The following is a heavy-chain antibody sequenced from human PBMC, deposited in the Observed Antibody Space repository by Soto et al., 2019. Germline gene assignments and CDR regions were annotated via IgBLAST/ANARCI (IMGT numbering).Heavy chain of an antibody. CDR3: AKDLATIPRGPYYYYYGMDV. Sequence: QVQLVESGGGVVQPGRSLRLSCAASGFTFSSYGMHWVRQAPGKGLEWVAVISYDGSNKYYADSVKGRFTISRDNSKNTLYLQMNSQRAEDTAVYYCAKDLATIPRGPYYYYYGMDVWGQGTTVTVSS. D-gene: IGHD5-12*01. CDR1: GFTFSSYG. V-gene: IGHV3-30*18. J-gene: IGHJ6*02. CDR2: ISYDGSNK.